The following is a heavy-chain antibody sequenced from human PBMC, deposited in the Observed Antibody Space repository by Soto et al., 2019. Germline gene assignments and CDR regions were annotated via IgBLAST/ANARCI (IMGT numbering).Heavy chain of an antibody. D-gene: IGHD2-21*02. CDR1: GFTFSSYG. Sequence: GGSLRLSCAASGFTFSSYGMHWVRQAPGKGLEWVAVISYDGSNKYYADSVKGRFTISRDNSKNTLYLQMNSLRAEDTAVYYCEKGAPGYCGGDCPTPRAAFDIWGHGTMVT. V-gene: IGHV3-30*18. J-gene: IGHJ3*02. CDR3: EKGAPGYCGGDCPTPRAAFDI. CDR2: ISYDGSNK.